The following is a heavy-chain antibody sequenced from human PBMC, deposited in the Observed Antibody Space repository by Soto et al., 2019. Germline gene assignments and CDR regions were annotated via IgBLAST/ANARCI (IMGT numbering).Heavy chain of an antibody. Sequence: VSGPTLVNPTQTLTLTCTFSGFSFSTSGVGVGWIRQPPGKALEWLALIYWDDDKRCSPSLKSRLTITKDTSKNQVVLTMTNMDPVDTATYYCAHRETSWHAFDIWGQGTMVTVSS. CDR3: AHRETSWHAFDI. J-gene: IGHJ3*02. V-gene: IGHV2-5*02. CDR2: IYWDDDK. CDR1: GFSFSTSGVG. D-gene: IGHD2-2*01.